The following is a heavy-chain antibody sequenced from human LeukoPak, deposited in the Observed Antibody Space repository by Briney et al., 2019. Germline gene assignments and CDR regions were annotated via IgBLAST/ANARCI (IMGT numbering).Heavy chain of an antibody. V-gene: IGHV4-59*01. Sequence: SETLSLTCAVSGGSISSNYWSWIRQPPGRGLEGIGFIYYRGSTNYNPSLKSRVTISVDTSKNHFSLKLNSLTAADTAVYYCARLLDYDTSGYPDTFDIWSQGTMVTVSS. J-gene: IGHJ3*02. CDR3: ARLLDYDTSGYPDTFDI. CDR1: GGSISSNY. CDR2: IYYRGST. D-gene: IGHD3-22*01.